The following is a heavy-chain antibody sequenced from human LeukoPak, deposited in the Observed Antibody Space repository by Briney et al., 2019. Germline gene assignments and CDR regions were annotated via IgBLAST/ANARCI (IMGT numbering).Heavy chain of an antibody. Sequence: SVKVSCKASGGTFSSYAISWVRQAPGQGLEWMGGIIPIFGTANYAQKFQGRLTITRDTSASTAYMELSSLRSEDTAVYYCARHKPLYNHGLGFDYWGQGTLVTVSS. J-gene: IGHJ4*02. CDR2: IIPIFGTA. D-gene: IGHD1-14*01. CDR1: GGTFSSYA. V-gene: IGHV1-69*05. CDR3: ARHKPLYNHGLGFDY.